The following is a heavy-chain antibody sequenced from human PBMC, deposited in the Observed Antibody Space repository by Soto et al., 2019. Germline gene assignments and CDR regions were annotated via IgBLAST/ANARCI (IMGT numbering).Heavy chain of an antibody. J-gene: IGHJ4*02. D-gene: IGHD2-15*01. CDR2: IDYNGVT. V-gene: IGHV4-39*01. Sequence: SETLSLTCTFSCGSICRSGYYWGWIRQPPGRGLEWIGNIDYNGVTYSNPSLKSRVTISRDTSKNQFSLKLTSVTAADTALYYCGKVLVGATGHTDSDSWGPGTLVTVSS. CDR3: GKVLVGATGHTDSDS. CDR1: CGSICRSGYY.